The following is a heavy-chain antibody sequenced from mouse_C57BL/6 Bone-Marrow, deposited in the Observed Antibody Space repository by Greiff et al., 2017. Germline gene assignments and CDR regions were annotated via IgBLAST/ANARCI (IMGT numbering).Heavy chain of an antibody. D-gene: IGHD1-1*01. V-gene: IGHV1-82*01. CDR1: GYAFSSSW. Sequence: VQLVESGPELVKPGTSVKISCKASGYAFSSSWMNWVKQRPGKGLEWIGRIYPGDGDTNYNGKFKGKATLTADKSSSTAYMQLSSLTSEDSAVYFCSRRYYYGSSLDYWGQGTTLTVSS. CDR3: SRRYYYGSSLDY. CDR2: IYPGDGDT. J-gene: IGHJ2*01.